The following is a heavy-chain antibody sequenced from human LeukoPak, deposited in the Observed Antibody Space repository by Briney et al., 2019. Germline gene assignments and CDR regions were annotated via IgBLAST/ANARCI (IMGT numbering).Heavy chain of an antibody. Sequence: SETLSLTCTVSGYSISRGYSWGWIRQPPGKGLEWIGNIYHSGSTNYSPSLKSRVTISVDTSKNQFSLKLSSVTAADTAVYYCARGVDYGDYVDYYYYYMDVWGKGTTVTVSS. CDR1: GYSISRGYS. J-gene: IGHJ6*03. CDR2: IYHSGST. V-gene: IGHV4-38-2*02. D-gene: IGHD4-17*01. CDR3: ARGVDYGDYVDYYYYYMDV.